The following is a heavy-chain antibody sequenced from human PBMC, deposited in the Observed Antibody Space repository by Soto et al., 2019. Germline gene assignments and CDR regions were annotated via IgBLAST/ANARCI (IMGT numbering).Heavy chain of an antibody. J-gene: IGHJ6*03. Sequence: PGGSLRLSCAASGFTFDDYAMHWVRQAPGKGLEWVSGISWNSGSIGYADSVKGRFTISRDNAKNSLYLQMNSLRAEDTALYYCAKDRATYYDILGYYYMDVWGKGTTVTVSS. CDR2: ISWNSGSI. CDR1: GFTFDDYA. D-gene: IGHD3-9*01. V-gene: IGHV3-9*01. CDR3: AKDRATYYDILGYYYMDV.